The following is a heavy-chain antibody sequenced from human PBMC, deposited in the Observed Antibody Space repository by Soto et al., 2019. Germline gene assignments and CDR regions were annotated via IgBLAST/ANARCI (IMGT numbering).Heavy chain of an antibody. J-gene: IGHJ4*02. D-gene: IGHD3-22*01. V-gene: IGHV3-23*01. CDR3: AKIYGSSAYYPDY. CDR2: ISASGGST. CDR1: GFTFSSYA. Sequence: GGSLRLSSAASGFTFSSYAMSWVRQTPGRGLEWVSAISASGGSTYYADSVKGRFTISRDNSKNTLYLQMDSLRAEDTAVYYCAKIYGSSAYYPDYWGQGTLVTVSS.